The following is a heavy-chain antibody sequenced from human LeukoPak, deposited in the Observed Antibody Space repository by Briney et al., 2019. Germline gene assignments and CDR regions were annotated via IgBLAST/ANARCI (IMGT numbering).Heavy chain of an antibody. D-gene: IGHD6-13*01. Sequence: SETLSLTCTVSGGSISSYYWSWIRQPPGKGLEWIGYIYYSGSTYYNPSLKSRVTISVHTSKNQFSLKLSSVTAADTAVYYCAGEDSGIAAAGEFDPWGQGTLVTVSS. CDR2: IYYSGST. V-gene: IGHV4-59*12. CDR3: AGEDSGIAAAGEFDP. CDR1: GGSISSYY. J-gene: IGHJ5*02.